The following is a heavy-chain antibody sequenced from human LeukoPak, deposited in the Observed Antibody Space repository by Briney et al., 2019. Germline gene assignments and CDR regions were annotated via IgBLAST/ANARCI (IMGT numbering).Heavy chain of an antibody. D-gene: IGHD4-17*01. CDR3: ATSDGDYTAGYYYYMRV. CDR1: SHRLASYY. V-gene: IGHV1-2*02. Sequence: ASETLSRTAYSHRLASYYLDWIGQPPGRGIMRMKWINPNTAGTNYAQKFLGRVTLTWDTSISTAYMELNSLTSDDTAVYYCATSDGDYTAGYYYYMRVWGKGTSVTVSS. J-gene: IGHJ6*03. CDR2: INPNTAGT.